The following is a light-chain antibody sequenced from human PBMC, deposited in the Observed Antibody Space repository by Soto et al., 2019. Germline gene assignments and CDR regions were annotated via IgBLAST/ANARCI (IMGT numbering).Light chain of an antibody. CDR1: QSVSSY. CDR3: QQYSSPPRP. CDR2: GAS. J-gene: IGKJ1*01. V-gene: IGKV3-20*01. Sequence: EIVLTQSPGSLSLSPGERATLSCRASQSVSSYLAWYQQKPGQAPRLLISGASSRATGFPDRFSGSGSGTDFSLTISRLEPEDSAVYYCQQYSSPPRPFGQGTKVEIK.